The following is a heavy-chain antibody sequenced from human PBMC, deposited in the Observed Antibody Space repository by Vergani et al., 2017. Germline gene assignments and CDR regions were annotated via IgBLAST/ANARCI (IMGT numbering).Heavy chain of an antibody. J-gene: IGHJ5*02. V-gene: IGHV4-59*02. CDR3: GRVADFYGVGSRLLDL. D-gene: IGHD3-10*01. CDR2: IYYSGST. Sequence: QVQLQESGPGLVKPSQTLSLTCTVSGASVNSYYWSWIRQHPGKGLEWIGYIYYSGSTYYNPALKSRVTISVDTSKNQFSLKLNSVTAADTAVYYCGRVADFYGVGSRLLDLWGQGILVTVSS. CDR1: GASVNSYY.